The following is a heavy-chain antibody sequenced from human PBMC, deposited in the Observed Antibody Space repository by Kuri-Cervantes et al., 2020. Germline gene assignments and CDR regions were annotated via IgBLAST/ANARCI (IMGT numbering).Heavy chain of an antibody. CDR3: ARDLSGVETYYDFLGYYYGMDV. CDR2: ISAYNGNT. J-gene: IGHJ6*02. Sequence: ASVKVSCKASGYTFTSYGISWVRQAPGQGLEWMGRISAYNGNTNYAQKLQGRVTMTTDTSTSTAYMELRSLRSDDTAVYYCARDLSGVETYYDFLGYYYGMDVWGQGTTVTVSS. V-gene: IGHV1-18*01. CDR1: GYTFTSYG. D-gene: IGHD3-3*01.